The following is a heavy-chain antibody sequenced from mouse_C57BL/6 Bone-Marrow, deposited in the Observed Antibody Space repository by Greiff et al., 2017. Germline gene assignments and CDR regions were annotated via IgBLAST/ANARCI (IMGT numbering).Heavy chain of an antibody. CDR1: GFTFSNYW. CDR2: IRVKSDNYAT. V-gene: IGHV6-3*01. CDR3: TGRRGVYYQGYFDV. Sequence: EVQLVESGGGLVQPGGSMKLSCVASGFTFSNYWMNWVRQSPEKGLEWVAQIRVKSDNYATHYAESVKGRFTISRDDSKSSVYLQMNNLRAEDTGIYYCTGRRGVYYQGYFDVWGTGTTVTVSS. D-gene: IGHD1-1*01. J-gene: IGHJ1*03.